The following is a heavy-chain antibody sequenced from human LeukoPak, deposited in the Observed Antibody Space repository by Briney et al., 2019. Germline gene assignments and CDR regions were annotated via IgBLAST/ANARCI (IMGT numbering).Heavy chain of an antibody. CDR1: GYTFTSFG. Sequence: ASMKVFCKASGYTFTSFGISWVRQAPGQRLEWLGWISTYNGKTNYAQKFKGRVTMTADTSTSTAYMELRSLRSDDTAVYHCARDALAVAPLDYWGQGTLVTVSS. CDR3: ARDALAVAPLDY. V-gene: IGHV1-18*01. CDR2: ISTYNGKT. J-gene: IGHJ4*02. D-gene: IGHD6-19*01.